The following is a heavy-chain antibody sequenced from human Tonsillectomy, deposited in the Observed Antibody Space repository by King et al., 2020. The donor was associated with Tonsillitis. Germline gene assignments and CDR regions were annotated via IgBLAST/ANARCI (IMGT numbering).Heavy chain of an antibody. J-gene: IGHJ4*02. CDR1: GFTFSTYG. CDR2: ISYDGSDK. V-gene: IGHV3-30*03. CDR3: VASGKPTGVL. Sequence: VQLQESGGGVAQPGGSLRLSCAASGFTFSTYGMHWVRQAPGKGLEWVALISYDGSDKYFADSVRGRFTISRDNSKNTLSLQMNSLRIEDTAVYYCVASGKPTGVLWGQGTLVTVSS. D-gene: IGHD3-10*01.